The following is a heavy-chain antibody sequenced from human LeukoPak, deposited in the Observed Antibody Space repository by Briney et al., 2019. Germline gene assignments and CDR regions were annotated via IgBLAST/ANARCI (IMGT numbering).Heavy chain of an antibody. Sequence: PSETLSLTCAVYGGSFSGYYWSWIRQPPGKGVECIELITPIATTNYNPPLTSPVTISVDTSKNQFSLKLSSVTAADTAVYYCARHPLPRWGFDYWGQGTLVTVSS. J-gene: IGHJ4*02. CDR3: ARHPLPRWGFDY. D-gene: IGHD1-26*01. V-gene: IGHV4-34*01. CDR1: GGSFSGYY. CDR2: ITPIATT.